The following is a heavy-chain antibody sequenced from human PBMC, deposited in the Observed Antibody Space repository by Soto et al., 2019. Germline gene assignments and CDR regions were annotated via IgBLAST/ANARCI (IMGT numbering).Heavy chain of an antibody. CDR2: IYHSGST. J-gene: IGHJ5*02. CDR3: ARVRVPYCGADSSPPTPHSCDP. CDR1: GGSISSGGYS. V-gene: IGHV4-30-2*01. Sequence: SETLSLTCAVSGGSISSGGYSWGWIRQPPGKGLEWIGYIYHSGSTYYNPSLKSRVTISVDRSKNQFSLKLSSVTAADTAVYYCARVRVPYCGADSSPPTPHSCDPSVQGTLVTVSS. D-gene: IGHD2-21*02.